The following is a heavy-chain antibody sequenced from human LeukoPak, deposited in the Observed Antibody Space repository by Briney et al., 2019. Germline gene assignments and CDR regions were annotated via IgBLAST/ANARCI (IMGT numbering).Heavy chain of an antibody. CDR2: IIPAFGTA. CDR1: GGTYSSYS. CDR3: ASEGNYDSSGYSRYNYYYMDV. V-gene: IGHV1-69*05. D-gene: IGHD3-22*01. J-gene: IGHJ6*03. Sequence: SVKVSCKGSGGTYSSYSISWVRQAPGQGLEWMGGIIPAFGTAHYAQKFQGRVTFTTDESTTTAYMELRSLRSEDTAVYYCASEGNYDSSGYSRYNYYYMDVWGKGTAVTVSS.